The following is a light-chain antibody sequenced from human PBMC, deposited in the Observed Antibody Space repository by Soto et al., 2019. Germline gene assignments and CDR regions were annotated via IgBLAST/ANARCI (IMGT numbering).Light chain of an antibody. CDR3: SSYSGSNNYVV. CDR2: EVS. J-gene: IGLJ2*01. CDR1: SSDAGGYNY. V-gene: IGLV2-8*01. Sequence: QSALTQPPSASGSPGQSVTISCTGTSSDAGGYNYVSWYQPHPGKAPKLMIYEVSKRPSGVPHRCSGSKSGNTAPLTVSGLQAEDEADDYCSSYSGSNNYVVFGGGTKVTVL.